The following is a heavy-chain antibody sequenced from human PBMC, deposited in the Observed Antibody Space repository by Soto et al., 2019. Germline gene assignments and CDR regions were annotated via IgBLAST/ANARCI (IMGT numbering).Heavy chain of an antibody. Sequence: GGSLRLSSAASVFTFSSHAMSWVRQAPGKGLEWVSTISSGGDNTYSADSVKGRFTISRDNSKNTLYLQMNSLRAEDTAVYYCAKDFDSYSSGRYGMDVWGQGTKVTVSS. J-gene: IGHJ6*02. CDR1: VFTFSSHA. CDR2: ISSGGDNT. CDR3: AKDFDSYSSGRYGMDV. V-gene: IGHV3-23*01. D-gene: IGHD6-19*01.